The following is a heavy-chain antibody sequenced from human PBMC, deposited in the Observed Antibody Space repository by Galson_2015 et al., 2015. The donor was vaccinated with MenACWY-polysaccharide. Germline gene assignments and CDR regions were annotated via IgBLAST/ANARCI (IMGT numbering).Heavy chain of an antibody. CDR3: ASQVIAVAGVIDY. CDR2: TYYRSKWYR. V-gene: IGHV6-1*01. Sequence: CAISGDSVSSNSAAWNWIRQSPSRGLEWLGRTYYRSKWYRYYALSVKSRTTINVDTAKNQFSLQLNSVTPEDTAMYYCASQVIAVAGVIDYWGQGTLVTVSS. CDR1: GDSVSSNSAA. J-gene: IGHJ4*02. D-gene: IGHD2-21*01.